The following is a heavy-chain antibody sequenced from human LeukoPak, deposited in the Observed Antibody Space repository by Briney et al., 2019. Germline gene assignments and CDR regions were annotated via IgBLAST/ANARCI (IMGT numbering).Heavy chain of an antibody. CDR1: GGTFSSYA. Sequence: SVKVSCKASGGTFSSYAISWVRQAPGQGLEWMGGIIPIFGTANYAQKFQGRVTITTDESTSTAYMELSSLRSEDTAVYYCARHGGPTSHSIDYWGQGTLVTASS. D-gene: IGHD3-16*01. CDR3: ARHGGPTSHSIDY. CDR2: IIPIFGTA. V-gene: IGHV1-69*05. J-gene: IGHJ4*02.